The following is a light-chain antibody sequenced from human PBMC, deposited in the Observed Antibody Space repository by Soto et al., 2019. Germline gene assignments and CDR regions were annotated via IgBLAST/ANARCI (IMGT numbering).Light chain of an antibody. CDR1: SSDVGGYNY. J-gene: IGLJ1*01. Sequence: QSVLTQPASVSGSHGQSITSSCTGTSSDVGGYNYVSWYQQHPGKAPKLMIYDVSNRPSGVSNRFSGSKSGNTASLTISGLQAEDEADYYCSSYTSSSTRIFGTGTNLTVL. V-gene: IGLV2-14*01. CDR2: DVS. CDR3: SSYTSSSTRI.